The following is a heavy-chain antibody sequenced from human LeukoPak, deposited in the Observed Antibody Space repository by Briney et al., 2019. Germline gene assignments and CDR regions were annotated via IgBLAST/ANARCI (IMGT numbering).Heavy chain of an antibody. CDR2: IKQDGSEK. CDR1: GLTFSSYW. CDR3: ARGGNDYGDYFDY. J-gene: IGHJ4*02. D-gene: IGHD4-17*01. V-gene: IGHV3-7*01. Sequence: GGSLRLSCAASGLTFSSYWMSWVRQAPGKGLEWVANIKQDGSEKYYVDSAKGRFTISRDNAKNSLYLQMNSLRAEDTAVYYCARGGNDYGDYFDYWGQGTLVTVSS.